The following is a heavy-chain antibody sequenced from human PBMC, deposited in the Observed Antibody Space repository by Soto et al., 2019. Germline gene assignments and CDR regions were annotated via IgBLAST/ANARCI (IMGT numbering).Heavy chain of an antibody. Sequence: EVQLVESGGGLVQPGGSLRLSCAASGFTFSSYWMHWVRQAPGKGLVWVSRINSDGSSTSYAGSVKGRFTITRDNAKNTLYLQMNSLRADNAAVYYCVRTSLVVAAATREDYWGQGTLVTVSS. D-gene: IGHD2-15*01. J-gene: IGHJ4*02. CDR1: GFTFSSYW. V-gene: IGHV3-74*01. CDR2: INSDGSST. CDR3: VRTSLVVAAATREDY.